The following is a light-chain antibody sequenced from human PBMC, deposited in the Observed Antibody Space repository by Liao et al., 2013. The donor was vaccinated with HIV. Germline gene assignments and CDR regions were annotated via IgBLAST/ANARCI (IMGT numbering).Light chain of an antibody. V-gene: IGLV3-21*01. CDR2: YDS. CDR3: QAWDSSTYV. J-gene: IGLJ1*01. CDR1: NIGSKS. Sequence: SYELAQPPSVSVAPGETARITCGGNNIGSKSVQWYQQKPGQAPVLVIYYDSKRPSGIPERFSGSNSGNTATLTISGTQAMDEADYYCQAWDSSTYVFGTGTKVTVL.